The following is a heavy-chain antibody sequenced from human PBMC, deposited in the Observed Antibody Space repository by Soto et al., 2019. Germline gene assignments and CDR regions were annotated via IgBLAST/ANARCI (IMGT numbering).Heavy chain of an antibody. CDR3: ARRRTVTTPVYYYYYMDV. CDR1: GFTFSDHY. CDR2: TRNNANSYTT. Sequence: EVQLVESGGGLVQPGGSLRLSCAASGFTFSDHYMDWVRQAPGKGLEWVGRTRNNANSYTTEYAASVKGRFTISRDDSKNSLYLQMNSLKTEDTAVYYCARRRTVTTPVYYYYYMDVWGKGTTVTVSS. V-gene: IGHV3-72*01. J-gene: IGHJ6*03. D-gene: IGHD4-17*01.